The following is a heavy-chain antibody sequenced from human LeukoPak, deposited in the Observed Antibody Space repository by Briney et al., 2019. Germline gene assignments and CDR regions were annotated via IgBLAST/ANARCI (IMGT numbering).Heavy chain of an antibody. J-gene: IGHJ6*02. V-gene: IGHV4-59*01. CDR1: GGSISSYY. CDR2: IYYSGST. CDR3: ARVSMVRGGGYYYGMDV. D-gene: IGHD3-10*01. Sequence: SETLSLTCTVSGGSISSYYWSWIRQPPGKGLEWIGYIYYSGSTNYNPSLKSRVTISVDTSRNQFSLKLSSVTAADTAVYYCARVSMVRGGGYYYGMDVWGQGTTVTVSS.